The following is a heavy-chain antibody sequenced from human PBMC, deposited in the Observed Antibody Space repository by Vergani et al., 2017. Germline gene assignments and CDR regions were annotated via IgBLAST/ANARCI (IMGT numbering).Heavy chain of an antibody. CDR2: IYYSGST. V-gene: IGHV4-30-4*01. Sequence: QVQLQESGPGLVKPSQTLSLTCTVSGGSISSGDYYWSWIRQPPGKGLEWIGYIYYSGSTYYNPSLKSRVTISVETSKNQFSLQLSSVTAADTAVYYCARVEALWFGDGLFDPWGQGTLVTVSS. CDR1: GGSISSGDYY. J-gene: IGHJ5*02. CDR3: ARVEALWFGDGLFDP. D-gene: IGHD3-10*01.